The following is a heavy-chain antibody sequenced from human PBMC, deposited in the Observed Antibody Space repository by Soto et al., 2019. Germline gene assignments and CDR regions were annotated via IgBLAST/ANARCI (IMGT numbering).Heavy chain of an antibody. V-gene: IGHV1-8*01. CDR2: MNPNSGNT. J-gene: IGHJ5*02. CDR1: GYTFTSYD. D-gene: IGHD3-10*02. CDR3: GRDQSGTGYYVDWFDP. Sequence: ASVKVSCKASGYTFTSYDINWVRQATGQGLEYLGWMNPNSGNTGYVQKFQGRVTMTRDTSISTVNMELTSLTSEDTAVYYCGRDQSGTGYYVDWFDPWGQGTLVTVSS.